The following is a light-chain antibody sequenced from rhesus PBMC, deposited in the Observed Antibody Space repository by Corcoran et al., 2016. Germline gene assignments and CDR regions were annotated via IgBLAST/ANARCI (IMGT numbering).Light chain of an antibody. CDR3: CSYAGSYTYI. Sequence: QAALTQPRSVSGSPGQSVTISCTGTSSDIGGYNYVSWYQQHPGTAPKLMIYEVSKPPSGVSDRFSGSKSGNTASLTISGLQAEDEADYYCCSYAGSYTYIFGAGTRLTVL. V-gene: IGLV2-32*01. J-gene: IGLJ1*01. CDR1: SSDIGGYNY. CDR2: EVS.